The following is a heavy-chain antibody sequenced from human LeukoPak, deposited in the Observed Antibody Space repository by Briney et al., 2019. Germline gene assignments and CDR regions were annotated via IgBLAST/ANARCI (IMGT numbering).Heavy chain of an antibody. Sequence: PSQTLSLTCTVSGGSISSVGYYWSWIRQPVGTGLAWIGHIYTSGSTNCNPSLKSRVTISVDTSKNQSSLKLSSVTAADTAVYYCARDRVVVTARQNYYMDVWGKGTTVTVSS. D-gene: IGHD2-15*01. CDR3: ARDRVVVTARQNYYMDV. J-gene: IGHJ6*03. V-gene: IGHV4-61*09. CDR1: GGSISSVGYY. CDR2: IYTSGST.